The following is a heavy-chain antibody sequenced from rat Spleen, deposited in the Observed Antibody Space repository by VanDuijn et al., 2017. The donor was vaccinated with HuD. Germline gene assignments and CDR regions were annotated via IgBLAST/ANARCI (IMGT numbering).Heavy chain of an antibody. CDR1: GSPFSDYL. CDR2: ISFDAGTT. V-gene: IGHV5-20*01. J-gene: IGHJ3*01. D-gene: IGHD5-1*01. Sequence: EVQLVESGGGLVQPGRSLKPSCAASGSPFSDYLMGWLRHAPKKGLEWVAYISFDAGTTYYRDSVKARFTISRDNAKSTLFLQMDSLRSEDTATYYCTTDGQGARFTYWGQGTLVTVSS. CDR3: TTDGQGARFTY.